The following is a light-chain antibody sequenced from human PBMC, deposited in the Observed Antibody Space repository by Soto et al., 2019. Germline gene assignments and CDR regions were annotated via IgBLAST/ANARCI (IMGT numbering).Light chain of an antibody. CDR1: QGVRSY. CDR3: QQRSNWLT. V-gene: IGKV3-11*01. J-gene: IGKJ4*01. CDR2: DAS. Sequence: EVVLTHSPAPLSLSPGEKATLSCGAIQGVRSYLAGYQQNPGQAPRLLIYDASNRATGIPARFSGSGSGTDFTLTISSLEPEDFAVYYCQQRSNWLTFGGGTKVEIK.